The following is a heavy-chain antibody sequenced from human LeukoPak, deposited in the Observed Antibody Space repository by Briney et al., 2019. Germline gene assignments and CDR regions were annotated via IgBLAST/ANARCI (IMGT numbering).Heavy chain of an antibody. V-gene: IGHV4-59*01. CDR2: IYYSGST. CDR1: GGSISSYY. J-gene: IGHJ5*02. D-gene: IGHD3-10*01. Sequence: SETLSLTCTVSGGSISSYYWSWIRQPPGKGLEWIGYIYYSGSTNYNPSLKSRVTISVDTSKNQFSLKLSSVTAADTAVYYCARERWFGEFYWFDPWGQGTLVTVSS. CDR3: ARERWFGEFYWFDP.